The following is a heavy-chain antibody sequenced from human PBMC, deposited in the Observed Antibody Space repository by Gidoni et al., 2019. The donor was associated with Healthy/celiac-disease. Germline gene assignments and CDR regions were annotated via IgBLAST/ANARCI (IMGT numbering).Heavy chain of an antibody. Sequence: QVQLQESGPGLVKPSQTLSLTCTVSGGSISSGAYYWSWIRQPPGKGLEWIGYIYYSGSTYYNPSLKSRVTISVDTSKNQFSLKLSSVTAADTAVYYCARVLRYCSSTSCSKDYYYYYYMDVWGKGTTVTVSS. CDR2: IYYSGST. CDR1: GGSISSGAYY. CDR3: ARVLRYCSSTSCSKDYYYYYYMDV. D-gene: IGHD2-2*01. V-gene: IGHV4-30-4*01. J-gene: IGHJ6*03.